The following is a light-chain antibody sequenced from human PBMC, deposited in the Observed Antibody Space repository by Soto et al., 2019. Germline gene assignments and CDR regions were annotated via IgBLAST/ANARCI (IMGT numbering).Light chain of an antibody. Sequence: DIVMTQSPDSLAVSLGVRATINCKSSQSVLYSSNNKNYLAWYQQKPGQPPKLLIYWASARESGVPDRFSGSGSGTDFTLTISRLQAEDVAIFYCQQYYSTPLTFGQGTKVVIK. CDR1: QSVLYSSNNKNY. V-gene: IGKV4-1*01. J-gene: IGKJ1*01. CDR2: WAS. CDR3: QQYYSTPLT.